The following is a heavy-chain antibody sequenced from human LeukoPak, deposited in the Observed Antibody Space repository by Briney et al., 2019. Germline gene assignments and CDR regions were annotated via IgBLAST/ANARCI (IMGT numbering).Heavy chain of an antibody. CDR1: GFTFSSCG. V-gene: IGHV3-33*01. Sequence: GGSLRLSCAASGFTFSSCGMHWVRQAPGKGLEWVAVIWYDGSNKYYADSVKGRFTISRDNSKNTLYLQMNSLRAEDTAVYYCARDGRDYADTFDYWGQGTLVTVSS. CDR3: ARDGRDYADTFDY. CDR2: IWYDGSNK. J-gene: IGHJ4*02. D-gene: IGHD3-16*01.